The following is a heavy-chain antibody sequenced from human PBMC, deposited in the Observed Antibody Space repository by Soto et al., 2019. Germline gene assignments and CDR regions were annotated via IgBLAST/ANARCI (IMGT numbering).Heavy chain of an antibody. CDR1: GSSLSTSGVG. Sequence: SGPTLVNPTQTLTLTCTFSGSSLSTSGVGVGWIRQPPGKALEWLAVIYWDDDKGYSPSLKNRLTITKDTSKNQVVLTMTNMDPVDTATYYCAHTVGLVVVTSEDEYFQHWGQGTQVTVSS. V-gene: IGHV2-5*02. D-gene: IGHD2-15*01. CDR3: AHTVGLVVVTSEDEYFQH. J-gene: IGHJ1*01. CDR2: IYWDDDK.